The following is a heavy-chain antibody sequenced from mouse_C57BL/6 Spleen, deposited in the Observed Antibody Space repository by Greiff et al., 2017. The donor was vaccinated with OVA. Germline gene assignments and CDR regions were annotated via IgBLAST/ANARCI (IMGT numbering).Heavy chain of an antibody. CDR1: GYTFTSYG. CDR2: LYPRSGNT. V-gene: IGHV1-81*01. CDR3: ARWDPVAY. D-gene: IGHD4-1*01. Sequence: QVQLQQSGAELARPGASVKMSCKASGYTFTSYGISWVKQRTGQGLEWIGALYPRSGNTYYNEKFKGKATLTAYKSASTAYMELRSLTADDSSVYFCARWDPVAYWGQGTLVTVSA. J-gene: IGHJ3*01.